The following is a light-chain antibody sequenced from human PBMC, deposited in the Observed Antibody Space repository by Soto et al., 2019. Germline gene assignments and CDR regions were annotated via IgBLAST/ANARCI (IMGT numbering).Light chain of an antibody. J-gene: IGLJ7*01. CDR3: QSCGTGIHAV. V-gene: IGLV4-69*01. CDR2: LNSDRSH. CDR1: SGHSSYA. Sequence: QSVLTQSPSASASLGASVKLTCTLSSGHSSYAIAWHQQQPEKGPRYLIKLNSDRSHTKGDGIPGRFSGSSSGAERYLIISSLQEEDEADYCCQSCGTGIHAVFGGGTQLTVL.